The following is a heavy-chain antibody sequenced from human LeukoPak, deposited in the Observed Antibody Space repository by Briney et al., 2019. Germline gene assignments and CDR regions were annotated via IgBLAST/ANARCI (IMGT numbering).Heavy chain of an antibody. CDR1: GYTFTRSA. CDR2: ITTNTGNP. Sequence: ASVKVSCKASGYTFTRSAMNWVRQAPGQGLEWMGRITTNTGNPTYAQGFRGRFVFSLDTSVRTAFLQISSLKAEDTAVYYCAREGWHGLVAAGADYWGQGTLVTVSS. J-gene: IGHJ4*02. CDR3: AREGWHGLVAAGADY. V-gene: IGHV7-4-1*02. D-gene: IGHD6-13*01.